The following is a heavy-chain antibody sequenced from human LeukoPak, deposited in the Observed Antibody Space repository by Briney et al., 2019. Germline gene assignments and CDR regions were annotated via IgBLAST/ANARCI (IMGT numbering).Heavy chain of an antibody. CDR3: AFEGGYCSSTSCYTHNWFDP. D-gene: IGHD2-2*02. J-gene: IGHJ5*02. CDR2: INPNSGGT. Sequence: ASVKVSCKAPGYTFTGYYMHWVRQAPGQGLEWTGWINPNSGGTNYAQKFQGRVTMTRDTSISTAYMELSRLRSDDTAVYYCAFEGGYCSSTSCYTHNWFDPWGQGTLVTVSS. V-gene: IGHV1-2*02. CDR1: GYTFTGYY.